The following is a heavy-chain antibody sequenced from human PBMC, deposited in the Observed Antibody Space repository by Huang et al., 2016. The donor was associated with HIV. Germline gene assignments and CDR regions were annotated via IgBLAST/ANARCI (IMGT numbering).Heavy chain of an antibody. CDR3: AREGFDDILTDS. CDR1: GGSVSSGSYY. D-gene: IGHD3-9*01. CDR2: ISHSGGA. Sequence: QVQLQESGPGLVKPSETLALTCTVSGGSVSSGSYYWSWIRQPPGKGLEWIGYISHSGGATYNPSLKSRVTISLDRSKNQFSLKLSSVTAVDTAVYYCAREGFDDILTDSWGQGTLVTVSS. V-gene: IGHV4-61*01. J-gene: IGHJ5*02.